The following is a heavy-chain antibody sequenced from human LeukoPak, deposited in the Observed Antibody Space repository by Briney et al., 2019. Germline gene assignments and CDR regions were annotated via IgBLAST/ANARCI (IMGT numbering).Heavy chain of an antibody. CDR1: GYTLTELS. D-gene: IGHD1-1*01. V-gene: IGHV1-24*01. CDR2: FDPEDGES. Sequence: GASVTVSCKVSGYTLTELSMLWVRQTPGKGLEWMGGFDPEDGESIYAQKFQGRVTITTDVSTSTAYMELSSLRSEDTAVYYCARDRTSYNWYFDLWGRGTLVTVSS. CDR3: ARDRTSYNWYFDL. J-gene: IGHJ2*01.